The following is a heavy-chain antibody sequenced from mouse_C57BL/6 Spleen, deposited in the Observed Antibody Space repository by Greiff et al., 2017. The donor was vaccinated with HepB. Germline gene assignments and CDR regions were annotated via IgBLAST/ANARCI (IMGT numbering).Heavy chain of an antibody. CDR1: GYTFTSYW. V-gene: IGHV1-52*01. D-gene: IGHD1-1*01. J-gene: IGHJ2*01. Sequence: QVQLQQPGAELVRPGSSVKLSCKASGYTFTSYWMHWVKQRPIQGLEWIGNIDPADSETHYNQKFKDKATLTVDKASSTAYMQLSSLTSEDSAVYYCARRVPYGSEEDYWGKGTTLTVSS. CDR3: ARRVPYGSEEDY. CDR2: IDPADSET.